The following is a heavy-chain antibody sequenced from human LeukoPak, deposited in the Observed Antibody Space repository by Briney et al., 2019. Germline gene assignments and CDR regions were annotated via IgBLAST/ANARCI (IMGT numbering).Heavy chain of an antibody. D-gene: IGHD1-7*01. V-gene: IGHV4-59*01. CDR1: GGSISSYY. Sequence: PSETLSLTCTVSGGSISSYYWSWIRQPPGKGLEWIGYIYYSGTTNYNPSLKSRVTISVDTSKNQFSLKLSSVTAADTAVYYCAREASLVGTGTKFARIFDYWGQGTLVTVSS. J-gene: IGHJ4*02. CDR3: AREASLVGTGTKFARIFDY. CDR2: IYYSGTT.